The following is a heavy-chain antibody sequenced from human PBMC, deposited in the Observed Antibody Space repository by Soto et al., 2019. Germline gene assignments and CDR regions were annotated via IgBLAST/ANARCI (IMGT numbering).Heavy chain of an antibody. CDR2: IYHSGST. J-gene: IGHJ5*02. D-gene: IGHD3-9*01. V-gene: IGHV4-4*02. CDR1: GCSISSSNW. Sequence: XETLSLTCSVAGCSISSSNWWSWVRQPPGKGLEWIGEIYHSGSTNYNPSLKSRVTISVDKSKNQFSLKLSSVTAADTAVYYCARASTGYSNWFDHWGQGTLVTVSS. CDR3: ARASTGYSNWFDH.